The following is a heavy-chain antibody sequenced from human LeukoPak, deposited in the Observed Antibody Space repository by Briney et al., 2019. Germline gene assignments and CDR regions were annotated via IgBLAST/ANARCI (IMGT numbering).Heavy chain of an antibody. CDR2: INPSSGGT. CDR1: GYTFTGYY. Sequence: GASVKVSCKASGYTFTGYYMHWVRQAPGQGLEWMGRINPSSGGTNYAQKFQGRVTMTRDTSISTAYMELSRLRSDDTAVYYCARGPRLDSSGWYYGAFDIWGQGTMVTVSS. D-gene: IGHD6-19*01. V-gene: IGHV1-2*06. CDR3: ARGPRLDSSGWYYGAFDI. J-gene: IGHJ3*02.